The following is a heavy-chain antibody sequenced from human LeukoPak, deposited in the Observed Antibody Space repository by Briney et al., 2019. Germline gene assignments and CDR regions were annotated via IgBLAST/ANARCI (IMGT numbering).Heavy chain of an antibody. CDR1: GFSINRSY. J-gene: IGHJ4*02. Sequence: PGGSLRLSCAASGFSINRSYMNWVRQAPGKGLEWVSGISWNSGSIGYADSVKGRFTISRDNAKNSLYLQMNSLRAEDTALYYCAKARLVSTLFDFWGQGTLVTVSS. CDR2: ISWNSGSI. D-gene: IGHD6-19*01. V-gene: IGHV3-9*01. CDR3: AKARLVSTLFDF.